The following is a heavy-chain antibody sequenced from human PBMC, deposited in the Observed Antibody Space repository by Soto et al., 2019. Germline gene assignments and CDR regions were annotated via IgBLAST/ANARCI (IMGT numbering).Heavy chain of an antibody. Sequence: SETLSLTCTVSGGSISSGDYYWSWIRQPPGKGLEWIGYINYSGSTYYNPSLKSQVIISVDTSKNQFSLKLISVSAADTAVYYCARDPEGYCSGGTCYPLNWFDPWGQGTLVTVSS. CDR2: INYSGST. CDR3: ARDPEGYCSGGTCYPLNWFDP. J-gene: IGHJ5*01. D-gene: IGHD2-15*01. CDR1: GGSISSGDYY. V-gene: IGHV4-30-4*01.